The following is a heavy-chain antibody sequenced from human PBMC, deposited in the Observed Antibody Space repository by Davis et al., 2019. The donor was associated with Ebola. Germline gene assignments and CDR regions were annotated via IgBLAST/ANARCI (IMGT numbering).Heavy chain of an antibody. CDR2: INHSGST. D-gene: IGHD6-13*01. V-gene: IGHV4-34*01. CDR1: GGSFSGYY. Sequence: PSETLSLTCAVYGGSFSGYYWSWIRQPPGKGLEWIGEINHSGSTNYNPSLKSRVTISVDTSKNQFSLKLSSVTAADTAVYYCARLPPPPKGGRIAAAGTVYYYYGMDVWGQGTTVTVSS. CDR3: ARLPPPPKGGRIAAAGTVYYYYGMDV. J-gene: IGHJ6*02.